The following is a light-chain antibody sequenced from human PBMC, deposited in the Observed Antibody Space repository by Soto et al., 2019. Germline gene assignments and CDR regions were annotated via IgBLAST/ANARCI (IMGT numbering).Light chain of an antibody. CDR2: EVT. CDR3: SSFTSIHTWV. Sequence: QSALTQPASVSGSPGQSITISCTGTSSDVGGYNYVSWYQQHPGKAPKVLIYEVTNRPSGVSNRFSGSKSGNTASLTISGLQAEDEADYYCSSFTSIHTWVFGGGTQLTVL. J-gene: IGLJ3*02. CDR1: SSDVGGYNY. V-gene: IGLV2-14*01.